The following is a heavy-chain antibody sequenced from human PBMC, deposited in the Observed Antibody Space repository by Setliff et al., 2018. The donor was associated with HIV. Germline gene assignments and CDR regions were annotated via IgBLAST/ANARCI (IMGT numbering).Heavy chain of an antibody. Sequence: SETLSLTCTVSGGSVNDFYCNWIRQPPGKGPEWIGYIHSSGSTIYNPSLKSRITISLDTSKEQFSLELSSATAADTAVYYCARENYYVTEYWGQGTLVTVSS. V-gene: IGHV4-4*09. D-gene: IGHD3-10*02. CDR2: IHSSGST. CDR1: GGSVNDFY. J-gene: IGHJ4*02. CDR3: ARENYYVTEY.